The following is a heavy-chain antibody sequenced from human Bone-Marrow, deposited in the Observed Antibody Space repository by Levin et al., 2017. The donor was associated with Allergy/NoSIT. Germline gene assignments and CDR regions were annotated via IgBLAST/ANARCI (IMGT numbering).Heavy chain of an antibody. D-gene: IGHD6-19*01. Sequence: PAASVKVSCAASGFTFNSYALSWVRQAPGKGLEWVSAISGSGSSTYYADSVKGRFTISRDNSKTTLYLQMNSLTAEDTAVYYCAKGAGWVAGAVALIWGQGTLVTVSS. CDR3: AKGAGWVAGAVALI. V-gene: IGHV3-23*01. CDR2: ISGSGSST. CDR1: GFTFNSYA. J-gene: IGHJ4*02.